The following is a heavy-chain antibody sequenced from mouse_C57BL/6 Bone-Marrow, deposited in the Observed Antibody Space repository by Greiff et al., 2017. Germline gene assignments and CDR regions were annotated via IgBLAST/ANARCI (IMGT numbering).Heavy chain of an antibody. CDR3: ARSGYGNHYAMDY. Sequence: VQLQQSGAELARPGASVKLSCKASGYTFTSYGISWVKQRTGQGLEWIGEISPRSGNTYYNEKFKGKATLTADKSSSTASMELRSLTSEDSAVYVCARSGYGNHYAMDYWGQGTSVTVSS. CDR1: GYTFTSYG. J-gene: IGHJ4*01. D-gene: IGHD2-10*02. CDR2: ISPRSGNT. V-gene: IGHV1-81*01.